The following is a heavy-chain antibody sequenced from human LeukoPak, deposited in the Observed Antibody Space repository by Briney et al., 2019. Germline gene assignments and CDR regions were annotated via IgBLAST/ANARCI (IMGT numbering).Heavy chain of an antibody. J-gene: IGHJ4*02. CDR3: ARGLPFYSSGWYFDY. Sequence: PGGSLRRSCAASGFTFSSYNMNWVRQAPGKGLEWVSYISSSSSTTNYADSLKGRFTISRDNAKSSLYLQMNSLRDEDTAVYYCARGLPFYSSGWYFDYWGQGTLVTVSS. V-gene: IGHV3-48*02. D-gene: IGHD6-19*01. CDR1: GFTFSSYN. CDR2: ISSSSSTT.